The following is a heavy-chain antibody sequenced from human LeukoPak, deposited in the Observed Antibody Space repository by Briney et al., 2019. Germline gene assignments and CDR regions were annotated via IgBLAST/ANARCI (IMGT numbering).Heavy chain of an antibody. CDR2: IKTDGSEK. Sequence: PGGSLRLSCEGSGFTFSNYWMGWVRQAPGKGLQWVANIKTDGSEKYYVDSVKGRFTISRDNAKNSLYLQMNSLRAEDTAVYYCAREQVHYISGSPPIIWSDCWGQGTLVTVSS. CDR3: AREQVHYISGSPPIIWSDC. V-gene: IGHV3-7*01. CDR1: GFTFSNYW. D-gene: IGHD3-10*01. J-gene: IGHJ4*02.